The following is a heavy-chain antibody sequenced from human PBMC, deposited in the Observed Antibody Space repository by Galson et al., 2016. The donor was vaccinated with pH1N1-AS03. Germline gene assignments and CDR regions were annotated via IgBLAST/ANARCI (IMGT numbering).Heavy chain of an antibody. CDR1: GFIFDDYA. Sequence: SLRLSCAASGFIFDDYAMHWVRQAPGKGLEWVALINWDGSSLFHADSVKGRFTISRDNSKNSLYLQMKSLRVEDTALYYCAKDYSTGGNSPTFDFWGLGTLGTVSS. CDR2: INWDGSSL. D-gene: IGHD4-23*01. V-gene: IGHV3-43D*03. J-gene: IGHJ4*02. CDR3: AKDYSTGGNSPTFDF.